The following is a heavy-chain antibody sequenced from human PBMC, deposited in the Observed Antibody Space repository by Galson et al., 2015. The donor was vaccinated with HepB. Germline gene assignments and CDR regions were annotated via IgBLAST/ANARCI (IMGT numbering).Heavy chain of an antibody. CDR1: GGTFSSYA. CDR2: IIPIFGTA. CDR3: ATRTERTSSGWYFDL. D-gene: IGHD6-19*01. V-gene: IGHV1-69*06. Sequence: SVKVSCKASGGTFSSYAISWVRQAPGQGLEWMGGIIPIFGTANYAQKFQGRVTVTADKSTSTAYMELSSLRSEDTAVYYCATRTERTSSGWYFDLWGRGSLVTVSS. J-gene: IGHJ2*01.